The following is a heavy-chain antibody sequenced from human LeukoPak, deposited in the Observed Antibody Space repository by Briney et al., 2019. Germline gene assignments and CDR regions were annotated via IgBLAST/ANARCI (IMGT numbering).Heavy chain of an antibody. CDR1: GGSISSSSYC. CDR3: ARIQQLVSYYHYYYMDV. V-gene: IGHV4-39*07. Sequence: TSETLSLTCTVSGGSISSSSYCWGWIRQPPGKGLEWIGSIYYSGSTYYNPSLKSRVTISVDTSKNQFSLKLSSVTAADTAVHYCARIQQLVSYYHYYYMDVWGKGTTVTVSS. J-gene: IGHJ6*03. CDR2: IYYSGST. D-gene: IGHD6-6*01.